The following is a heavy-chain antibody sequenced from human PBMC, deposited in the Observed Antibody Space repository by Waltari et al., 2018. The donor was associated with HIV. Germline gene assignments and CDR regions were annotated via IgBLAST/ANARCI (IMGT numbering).Heavy chain of an antibody. CDR2: INPNSGGT. CDR3: ARDRARTTDYYYYGMDV. J-gene: IGHJ6*02. Sequence: QVQLVQSGAEVKKPGASVKVSCKASGYTFTGYYMHWVRQAPGQGLEWMGLINPNSGGTNYAQKFQGRVTMTRETSISTAYMELSRLRSDDTAVYYCARDRARTTDYYYYGMDVWGQGTTVTVSS. V-gene: IGHV1-2*02. CDR1: GYTFTGYY. D-gene: IGHD1-7*01.